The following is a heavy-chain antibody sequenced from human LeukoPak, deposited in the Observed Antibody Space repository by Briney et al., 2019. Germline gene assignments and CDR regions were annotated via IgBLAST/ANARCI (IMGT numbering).Heavy chain of an antibody. Sequence: GGSLRLSCAASGFTSSNAWMNWVRQAPGKGLEWVGRIKSKSDGGTTDYAAPVNGRFTISRDDSKNTLYLQMNSLKTEDTAVYYCTTDVVVRDIDYWGQGTLVTVSS. CDR1: GFTSSNAW. CDR3: TTDVVVRDIDY. V-gene: IGHV3-15*01. D-gene: IGHD3-22*01. J-gene: IGHJ4*02. CDR2: IKSKSDGGTT.